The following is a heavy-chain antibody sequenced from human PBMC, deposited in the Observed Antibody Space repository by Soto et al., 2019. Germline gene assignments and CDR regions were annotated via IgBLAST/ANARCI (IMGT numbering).Heavy chain of an antibody. J-gene: IGHJ6*02. CDR2: ISGSGGST. Sequence: PGGSLRLSCAASGFTFSSYAMSWVRQAPGKGLEWVSAISGSGGSTYYADSVKGRFTISRDNSKNMLYLQMNSLRAEDTAVYYCAKSTRHYDLLTGYLTYYYYGMDVWGQGTTVTVSS. CDR3: AKSTRHYDLLTGYLTYYYYGMDV. CDR1: GFTFSSYA. D-gene: IGHD3-9*01. V-gene: IGHV3-23*01.